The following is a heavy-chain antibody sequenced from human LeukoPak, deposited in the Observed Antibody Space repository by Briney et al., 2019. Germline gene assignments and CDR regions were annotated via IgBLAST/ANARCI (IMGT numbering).Heavy chain of an antibody. V-gene: IGHV1-18*04. D-gene: IGHD2-15*01. CDR3: ARGRRIVVVVADGMDV. J-gene: IGHJ6*02. CDR2: ISAYNGNT. Sequence: GASVKVSCKASGYTFTGYYMHWVRQAPGQGLEWMGWISAYNGNTNYAQKLQGRVTMTTDTSTSTAYMELRSLRSDDTAVYYCARGRRIVVVVADGMDVWGQGTTVTVSS. CDR1: GYTFTGYY.